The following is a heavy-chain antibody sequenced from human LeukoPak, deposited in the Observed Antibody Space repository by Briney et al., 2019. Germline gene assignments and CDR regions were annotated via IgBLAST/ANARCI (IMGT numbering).Heavy chain of an antibody. D-gene: IGHD3-3*01. CDR3: ARTRYYDFWSGYYGPKHKDYVHYFDY. Sequence: SETLSLTCTVSGGSISSGGYYWSWIRQHPGKGLEWIGEINHSGSTNYNPSLKSRVTISVDTSKNQFSLKLSSVTAADTAVYYCARTRYYDFWSGYYGPKHKDYVHYFDYWGQGTLVTVSS. J-gene: IGHJ4*02. V-gene: IGHV4-31*03. CDR1: GGSISSGGYY. CDR2: INHSGST.